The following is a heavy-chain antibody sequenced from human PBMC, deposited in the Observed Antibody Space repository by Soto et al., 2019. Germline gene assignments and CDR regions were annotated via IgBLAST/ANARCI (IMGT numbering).Heavy chain of an antibody. CDR2: IYSGGST. CDR3: ANSEYSSSSPGYYGMDV. J-gene: IGHJ6*02. D-gene: IGHD6-6*01. CDR1: GFTVSSNY. Sequence: GGSLRLSCAASGFTVSSNYMSWVRQAPGKGLEWVSVIYSGGSTYYADSVKGRFTISRHNSKNTLYLQMNSLRAEDTAVYCCANSEYSSSSPGYYGMDVWGQGTTVTVSS. V-gene: IGHV3-53*04.